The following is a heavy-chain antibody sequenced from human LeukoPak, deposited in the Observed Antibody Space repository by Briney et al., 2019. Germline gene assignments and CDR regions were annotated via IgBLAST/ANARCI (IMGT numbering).Heavy chain of an antibody. V-gene: IGHV3-21*01. CDR2: ISSSSSYI. Sequence: PGGSLSLSCAASGFTFSSYSMNWVRQAPGKGLEWVSSISSSSSYIYYADSVKGRFTISRDNAKNSLYLQMNSLRAEDTAVYYCARADSSGRGAFDIWGQGTMVTVSS. D-gene: IGHD6-25*01. CDR1: GFTFSSYS. CDR3: ARADSSGRGAFDI. J-gene: IGHJ3*02.